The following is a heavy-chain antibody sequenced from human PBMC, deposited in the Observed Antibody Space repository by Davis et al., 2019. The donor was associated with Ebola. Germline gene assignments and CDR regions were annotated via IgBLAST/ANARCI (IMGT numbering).Heavy chain of an antibody. J-gene: IGHJ6*02. CDR2: TYYTSKWHN. V-gene: IGHV6-1*01. Sequence: PSETLSLTCAISGDSVFGKNGAWNWIRQSPSRGLGWLGRTYYTSKWHNDYGESVKSRISINPDTSKNQLSLQLNSVTPEDAAVYYCVRGWGRSGLDVWGQGTTVTVSS. D-gene: IGHD3-16*01. CDR3: VRGWGRSGLDV. CDR1: GDSVFGKNGA.